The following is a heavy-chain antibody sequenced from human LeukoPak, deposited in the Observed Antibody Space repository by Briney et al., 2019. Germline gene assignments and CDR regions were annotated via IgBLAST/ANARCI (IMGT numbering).Heavy chain of an antibody. V-gene: IGHV3-23*01. CDR1: GFIFSSHV. CDR2: ISGGGGST. J-gene: IGHJ6*02. Sequence: GGSLRLSCAASGFIFSSHVMNWVRQAPGKGLEWVSGISGGGGSTDYADSVKGRFTISRDNSKDTLYLQMNSLRAEDTAVYYCAKEVGSTVIYYYNGMDVWGQGTTVTVSS. D-gene: IGHD5/OR15-5a*01. CDR3: AKEVGSTVIYYYNGMDV.